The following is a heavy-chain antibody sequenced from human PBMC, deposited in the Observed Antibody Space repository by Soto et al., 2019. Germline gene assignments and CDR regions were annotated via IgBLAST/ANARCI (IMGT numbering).Heavy chain of an antibody. Sequence: PSETLSLTCTVSGGSISSGGYYWSWIRQHPGKGLEWIGYIYYSGSTYYNPSLKSRVTISVDTSKNQFSLKLSSVTAADTAVYYYARAEAYYDSSGYYGRIFDYWGQGTLVTVSS. D-gene: IGHD3-22*01. CDR2: IYYSGST. CDR3: ARAEAYYDSSGYYGRIFDY. V-gene: IGHV4-31*03. J-gene: IGHJ4*02. CDR1: GGSISSGGYY.